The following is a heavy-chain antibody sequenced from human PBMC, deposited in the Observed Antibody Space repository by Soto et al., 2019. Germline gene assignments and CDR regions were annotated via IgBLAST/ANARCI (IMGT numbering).Heavy chain of an antibody. CDR2: IYSGGST. CDR3: ARDRRDYGDYGYYYYYMDV. V-gene: IGHV3-53*04. J-gene: IGHJ6*03. CDR1: GFTVSSNY. D-gene: IGHD4-17*01. Sequence: GGSLRLSCAASGFTVSSNYMSWVRQAPGKGLEWVSVIYSGGSTYYADSVKGRFTISRHNSKNTLYLQMNSLRAEDTAVYYCARDRRDYGDYGYYYYYMDVWGKGTTVTVSS.